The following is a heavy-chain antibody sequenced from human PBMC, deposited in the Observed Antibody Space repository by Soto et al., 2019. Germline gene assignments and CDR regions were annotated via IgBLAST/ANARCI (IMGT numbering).Heavy chain of an antibody. V-gene: IGHV3-23*01. J-gene: IGHJ4*02. D-gene: IGHD1-26*01. CDR1: GFTFSSYA. CDR3: ARRGSGSYYDY. CDR2: ISGSGGST. Sequence: PGGSLRLSCAAAGFTFSSYAMRWVRQAPGKGLEWVSAISGSGGSTYYADSVKGRFTISRDNSKNTLYLQMNSLRAEDTAVYYCARRGSGSYYDYWGQGTLVTVSS.